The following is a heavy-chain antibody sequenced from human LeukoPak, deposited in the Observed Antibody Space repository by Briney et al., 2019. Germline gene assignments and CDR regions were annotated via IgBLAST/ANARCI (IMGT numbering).Heavy chain of an antibody. J-gene: IGHJ5*02. D-gene: IGHD3-22*01. CDR3: TRHYYDRFDP. V-gene: IGHV3-15*01. CDR1: GFSFSTAW. CDR2: IKKKAAGGTT. Sequence: GGSLRLSCAASGFSFSTAWMSWVRQAPGKGLEWVGLIKKKAAGGTTDYAAPVKGRFSISRDDSKNTLYLQMNSLKTEDTAVYYCTRHYYDRFDPWGQGTLVTVSS.